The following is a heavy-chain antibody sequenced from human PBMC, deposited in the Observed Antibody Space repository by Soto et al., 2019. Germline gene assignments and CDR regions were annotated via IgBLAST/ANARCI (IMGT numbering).Heavy chain of an antibody. J-gene: IGHJ4*02. CDR1: GGPINDFY. Sequence: SETLSLTCTVSGGPINDFYWSWIRQAPGKGLEWIGYIYYSGSTDYNPSLKGRVTISVDTSKNQFSLKLRSVTAADTAVYYCARVGGVAARTFDYLGQGTLVTVS. CDR2: IYYSGST. V-gene: IGHV4-59*01. D-gene: IGHD6-6*01. CDR3: ARVGGVAARTFDY.